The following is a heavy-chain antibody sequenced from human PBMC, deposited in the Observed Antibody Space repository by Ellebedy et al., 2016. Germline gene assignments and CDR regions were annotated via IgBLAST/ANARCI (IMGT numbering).Heavy chain of an antibody. V-gene: IGHV3-48*01. CDR3: ARDPDSSSWYGSGMDV. Sequence: GESLKISCAASGFTFGSYSMNWVRQAPGKGLEWVSYISSSSSTIYYADSVKGRFTISRDNAKNSLYLQMNSLRAEDTAVYYCARDPDSSSWYGSGMDVWGQGTTVTVSS. J-gene: IGHJ6*02. D-gene: IGHD6-13*01. CDR2: ISSSSSTI. CDR1: GFTFGSYS.